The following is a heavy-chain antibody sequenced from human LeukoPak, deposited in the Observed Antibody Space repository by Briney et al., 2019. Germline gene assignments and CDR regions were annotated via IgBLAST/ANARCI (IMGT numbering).Heavy chain of an antibody. V-gene: IGHV3-33*01. Sequence: GRSLRLSCAAPGITFSSFGMHRLRQAPGKGLEWVAFIWYDGSNKYYADSVKGRFTISRDNSKNTLYLQMNSLRVEDTAVYYCARDGTVTAGPFDPWGRGTLVTVSS. CDR3: ARDGTVTAGPFDP. D-gene: IGHD4-11*01. J-gene: IGHJ5*02. CDR2: IWYDGSNK. CDR1: GITFSSFG.